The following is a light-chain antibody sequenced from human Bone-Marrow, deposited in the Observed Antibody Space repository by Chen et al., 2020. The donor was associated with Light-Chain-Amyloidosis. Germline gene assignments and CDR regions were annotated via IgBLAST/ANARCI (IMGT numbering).Light chain of an antibody. J-gene: IGKJ2*01. CDR3: QQYGSSPT. V-gene: IGKV1-12*01. CDR1: RDVSRW. Sequence: IQMTQSPSSVSASVGDTVTLTCRASRDVSRWLAWYQQKPGKAPRLLIYAASSLQSGVPSRFSGSGSGTDFTLTISRLEPEDFVVYYCQQYGSSPTFGQGTKLEIK. CDR2: AAS.